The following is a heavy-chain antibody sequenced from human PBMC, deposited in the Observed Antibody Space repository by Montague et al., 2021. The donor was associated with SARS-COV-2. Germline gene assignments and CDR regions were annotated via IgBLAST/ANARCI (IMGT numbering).Heavy chain of an antibody. CDR1: GGSFSGYY. V-gene: IGHV4-34*01. D-gene: IGHD3-10*01. CDR3: AIPMVRGFSRAFDI. CDR2: INHSGST. J-gene: IGHJ3*02. Sequence: SETLSLTCAVSGGSFSGYYWSWIRQPPGKGLEWIGEINHSGSTNSNPSLKSRVTISVDTSKNQFSLTLSSVTAADTAVYYCAIPMVRGFSRAFDIWGQGTMVTVSS.